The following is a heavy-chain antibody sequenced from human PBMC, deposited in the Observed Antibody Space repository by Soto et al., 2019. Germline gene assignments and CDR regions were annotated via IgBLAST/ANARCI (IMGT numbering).Heavy chain of an antibody. J-gene: IGHJ5*02. D-gene: IGHD3-16*01. CDR3: ARDSSSGITAHGKLDP. V-gene: IGHV1-69*04. CDR2: IIPILGIA. Sequence: ASVKVSCKASGGTFSSYTISWVRQAPGQGLEWMGRIIPILGIANYAQKFQGRVTITADKSTSTAYMELSSLRSEDTAVYYCARDSSSGITAHGKLDPWGQGTLVTVSS. CDR1: GGTFSSYT.